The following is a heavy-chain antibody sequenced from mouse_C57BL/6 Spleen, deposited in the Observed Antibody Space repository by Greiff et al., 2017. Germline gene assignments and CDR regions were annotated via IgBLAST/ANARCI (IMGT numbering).Heavy chain of an antibody. CDR2: IRSKSNNYAT. CDR1: GFSFNTYA. V-gene: IGHV10-1*01. Sequence: EVKLVESGGGLVQPKGSLKLSCAASGFSFNTYAMNWVSQAPGKGLEWVARIRSKSNNYATYYADSVKDRFTISRDDSESMLYLQMNNLKTEDTAMYYCVGHAMDYWGQGTSVTVSS. J-gene: IGHJ4*01. CDR3: VGHAMDY.